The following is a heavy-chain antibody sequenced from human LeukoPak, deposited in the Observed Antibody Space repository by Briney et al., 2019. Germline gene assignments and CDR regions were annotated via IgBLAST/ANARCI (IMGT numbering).Heavy chain of an antibody. J-gene: IGHJ6*02. D-gene: IGHD5-18*01. Sequence: GRSLRLSCAASGFTFSSYGMHWVRQAPGKGLEWVAVISYDGSNKYYADSVKGRFTISRDNSKNTLYLQMNSLRAEDTAVYYCAKDGRGAAQLWALYYYYGMDVWGQGTTVTVSS. V-gene: IGHV3-30*18. CDR2: ISYDGSNK. CDR3: AKDGRGAAQLWALYYYYGMDV. CDR1: GFTFSSYG.